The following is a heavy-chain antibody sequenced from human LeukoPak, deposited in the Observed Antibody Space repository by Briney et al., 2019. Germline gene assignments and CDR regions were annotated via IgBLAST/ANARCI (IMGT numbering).Heavy chain of an antibody. J-gene: IGHJ4*02. CDR2: ISAYNGNT. V-gene: IGHV1-18*01. D-gene: IGHD1-26*01. CDR1: GYTFTSYG. CDR3: ARDGFQVGATAIDY. Sequence: GASVTVSCKASGYTFTSYGISWVRQAPGQGLEWMGWISAYNGNTNYAQKLQGRVTMTTDTSTSTAYMELRSLRSDDTAVYYCARDGFQVGATAIDYWGQGTLVTVSS.